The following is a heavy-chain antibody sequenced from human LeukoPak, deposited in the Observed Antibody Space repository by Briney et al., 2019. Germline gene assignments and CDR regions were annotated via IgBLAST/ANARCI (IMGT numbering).Heavy chain of an antibody. V-gene: IGHV1-2*04. CDR3: ARSPYDILTGYYNAFDY. CDR2: INPNSGGT. D-gene: IGHD3-9*01. CDR1: GYTFTGYY. Sequence: ASVKVSCKASGYTFTGYYIHWVRQAPGQGLEWMGWINPNSGGTNYAQKFQGWVTMTRDTSISTAYMELSRLRSDDTAVYYCARSPYDILTGYYNAFDYWGQGTLVTVSS. J-gene: IGHJ4*02.